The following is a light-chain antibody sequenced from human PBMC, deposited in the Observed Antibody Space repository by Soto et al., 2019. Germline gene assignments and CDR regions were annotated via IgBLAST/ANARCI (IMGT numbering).Light chain of an antibody. Sequence: QSVLTQPASVSGSPGQSITISRTGTSSDVGAYNSVSWYQQHADKAPKLMIYDVSNRPSGVSNRFSGSKSVNTASLTISGLQAEDEADYYCTSYTSRSTVVFGGGTKLTVL. J-gene: IGLJ2*01. CDR2: DVS. CDR1: SSDVGAYNS. V-gene: IGLV2-14*03. CDR3: TSYTSRSTVV.